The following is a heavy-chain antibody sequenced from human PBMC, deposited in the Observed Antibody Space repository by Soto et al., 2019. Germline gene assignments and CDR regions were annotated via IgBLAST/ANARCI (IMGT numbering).Heavy chain of an antibody. CDR3: AKGPEPGIHGSGSFGYYFDY. Sequence: GGSLRLSCAASGFTFSSYAMHWVRQAPGKGLEWVAVISYDGSNKYYADSVKGRFTISRDNSKNTLYLQMNSLRAEDTAVYYCAKGPEPGIHGSGSFGYYFDYWGQGTLVTVSS. V-gene: IGHV3-30-3*01. J-gene: IGHJ4*02. CDR2: ISYDGSNK. D-gene: IGHD3-10*01. CDR1: GFTFSSYA.